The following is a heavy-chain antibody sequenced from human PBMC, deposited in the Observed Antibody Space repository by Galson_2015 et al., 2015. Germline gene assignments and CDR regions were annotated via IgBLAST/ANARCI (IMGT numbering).Heavy chain of an antibody. V-gene: IGHV3-53*01. CDR2: MYSGGST. J-gene: IGHJ5*02. D-gene: IGHD2-15*01. CDR3: AKSSGGFDP. CDR1: GFTVSSNY. Sequence: SLRLSSAASGFTVSSNYMSWVRQAPGKGLEWVSIMYSGGSTYYADSVKGRFTISRDISKNTLYLQMNSLRAEDTAVYYCAKSSGGFDPWGQGTLVTVSS.